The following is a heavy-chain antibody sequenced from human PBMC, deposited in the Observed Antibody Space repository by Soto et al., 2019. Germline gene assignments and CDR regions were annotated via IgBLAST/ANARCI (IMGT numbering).Heavy chain of an antibody. Sequence: HLQLQESGPGLVKPSETLSLTCTVSDDSITSGAYYWGLIRQPPGKGLQWIGSIQYRGSTYSNPSLKSRVTMSLDTSKNQFSLRLTSVTAADTAVYFCAGIFWFGDLLFDYWGQGTLVTVSS. V-gene: IGHV4-39*01. CDR3: AGIFWFGDLLFDY. J-gene: IGHJ4*02. CDR2: IQYRGST. D-gene: IGHD3-10*01. CDR1: DDSITSGAYY.